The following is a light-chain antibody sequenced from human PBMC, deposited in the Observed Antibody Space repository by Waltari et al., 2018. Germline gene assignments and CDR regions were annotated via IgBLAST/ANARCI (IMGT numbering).Light chain of an antibody. CDR3: CSVAGFSVI. Sequence: QSALTQPRSVSGSPGQSVTISCTGTSSDVGASSSVSWYQQHPGNAPKLIIYHVNKRPSGVPDRFSGSKAGNTASLTISGLQAEDEADYYCCSVAGFSVIFGGGTKVTLL. V-gene: IGLV2-11*01. J-gene: IGLJ2*01. CDR2: HVN. CDR1: SSDVGASSS.